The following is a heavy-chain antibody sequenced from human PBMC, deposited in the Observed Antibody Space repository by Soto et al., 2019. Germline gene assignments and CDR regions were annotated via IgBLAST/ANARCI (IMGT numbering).Heavy chain of an antibody. V-gene: IGHV4-31*03. D-gene: IGHD3-16*01. CDR2: IYYSGST. J-gene: IGHJ6*02. Sequence: SETLSLTCTVSGGSISSGGYYWSWIRQHPGKGLEWIGYIYYSGSTYYNPSLKSRVTISVDTSKNQFSLKLSSVTAADTAVYYCARGLLGYYYYGMDVWGQGTTVTVSS. CDR3: ARGLLGYYYYGMDV. CDR1: GGSISSGGYY.